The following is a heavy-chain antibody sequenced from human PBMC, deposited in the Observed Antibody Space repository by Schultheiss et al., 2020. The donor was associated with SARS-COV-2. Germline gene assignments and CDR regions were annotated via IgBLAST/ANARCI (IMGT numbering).Heavy chain of an antibody. CDR2: ISGSGGST. J-gene: IGHJ4*02. CDR3: AREGFWSGYYTDY. Sequence: GESLKISCAASGFTFSSYSMNWVRQAPGKGLEWVSAISGSGGSTYYADSVKGRFTISRDNSKNTLYLQMNSLRAEDTAVYYCAREGFWSGYYTDYWGQGTLVTVSS. V-gene: IGHV3-23*01. D-gene: IGHD3-3*01. CDR1: GFTFSSYS.